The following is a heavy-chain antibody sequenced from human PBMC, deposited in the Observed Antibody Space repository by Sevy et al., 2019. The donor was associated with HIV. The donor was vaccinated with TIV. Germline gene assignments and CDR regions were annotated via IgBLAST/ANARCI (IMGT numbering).Heavy chain of an antibody. CDR2: ISSDGSNR. Sequence: GGSLRLSCAASVSSFSVFAYHWVRQAPGKGLEWVALISSDGSNRQYADSVKGRFTISRDSSKNTLYLQMNGLKPEDTAVYFCAAQAYNQHYWGQGTLVTVSS. CDR3: AAQAYNQHY. V-gene: IGHV3-30*04. CDR1: VSSFSVFA. J-gene: IGHJ4*02. D-gene: IGHD1-20*01.